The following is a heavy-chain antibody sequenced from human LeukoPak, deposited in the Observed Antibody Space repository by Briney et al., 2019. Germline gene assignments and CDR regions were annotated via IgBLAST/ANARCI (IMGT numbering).Heavy chain of an antibody. J-gene: IGHJ4*02. CDR3: ASYAGGY. Sequence: SETLSLTCTVSGGSISSGSYYWSWIRQPAGKGLEWIGRIYTSGSTNYNPSLKSRVTISVDTSKNQFSLKLSSVTAADTAVYYCASYAGGYWSQGTLVTVSS. CDR1: GGSISSGSYY. V-gene: IGHV4-61*02. CDR2: IYTSGST. D-gene: IGHD3-16*01.